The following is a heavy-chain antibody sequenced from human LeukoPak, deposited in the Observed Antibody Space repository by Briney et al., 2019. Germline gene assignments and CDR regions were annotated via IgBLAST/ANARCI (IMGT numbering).Heavy chain of an antibody. D-gene: IGHD3-16*01. Sequence: SETLSLTCAVYGGSFSGYYWSWIRQPPGKGLEWIGEINHSGSTNYNPSLKSRVTISVDTSKNQFSLKLSSVTAVDTAVYYCARGGYDRGIYWGQGTLVTVSS. V-gene: IGHV4-34*01. CDR2: INHSGST. J-gene: IGHJ4*02. CDR3: ARGGYDRGIY. CDR1: GGSFSGYY.